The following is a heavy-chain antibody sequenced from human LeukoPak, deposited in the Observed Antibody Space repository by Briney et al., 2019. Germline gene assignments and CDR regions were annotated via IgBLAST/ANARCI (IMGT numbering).Heavy chain of an antibody. D-gene: IGHD1-7*01. CDR1: GGSFSGYY. V-gene: IGHV4-34*01. J-gene: IGHJ6*03. CDR3: ARDGGYGWNFYYYYYMDV. Sequence: SETLSLTCAVYGGSFSGYYWSWIRQPPGKGLEWIGEINHSGSTNYNPSLKSRVTISVDTSKNQFSLKLSSVTAADTAVYYCARDGGYGWNFYYYYYMDVWGKGTTVTVSS. CDR2: INHSGST.